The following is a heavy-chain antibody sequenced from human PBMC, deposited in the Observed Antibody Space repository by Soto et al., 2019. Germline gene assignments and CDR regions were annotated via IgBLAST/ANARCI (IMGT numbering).Heavy chain of an antibody. CDR2: ISSGSLNT. CDR1: GFTFSDYA. J-gene: IGHJ5*02. Sequence: GSLRLSCEASGFTFSDYAMTWVRQAPGKGLEWVSSISSGSLNTYYADSVKGRFTISRDNSKNTLYLQMHSLRAEDTAVYYCAQVLVFTKTWGQGTPVTSPQ. D-gene: IGHD2-21*01. V-gene: IGHV3-23*01. CDR3: AQVLVFTKT.